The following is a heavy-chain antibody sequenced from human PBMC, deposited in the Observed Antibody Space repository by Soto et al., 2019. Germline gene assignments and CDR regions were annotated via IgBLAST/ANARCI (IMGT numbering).Heavy chain of an antibody. D-gene: IGHD3-22*01. CDR3: ARDVVLYYYDSSGYPNYYFDY. CDR1: GYTFTSYG. J-gene: IGHJ4*02. Sequence: GASVKVSCKASGYTFTSYGISWVRQAPGQGHEWMGWISAYNGNTNYAQKLQGRVTMTTDTSTSTAYMELRSLRSDDTAVYYCARDVVLYYYDSSGYPNYYFDYWGQGTLVTVSS. V-gene: IGHV1-18*01. CDR2: ISAYNGNT.